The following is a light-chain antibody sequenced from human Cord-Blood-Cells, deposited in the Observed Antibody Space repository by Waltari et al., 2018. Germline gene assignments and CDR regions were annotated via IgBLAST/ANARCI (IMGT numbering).Light chain of an antibody. CDR2: KDS. Sequence: SYELTQPPSVSVSPGQTARIPCSGDSLPKQSAYWYQQKPGQAPVLVIYKDSERPPGIPERFSGSSSGTTVTLTSSGVQAEDEAVYYCQSADSSGTWVFGGGTKLTVL. J-gene: IGLJ3*02. CDR1: SLPKQS. CDR3: QSADSSGTWV. V-gene: IGLV3-25*03.